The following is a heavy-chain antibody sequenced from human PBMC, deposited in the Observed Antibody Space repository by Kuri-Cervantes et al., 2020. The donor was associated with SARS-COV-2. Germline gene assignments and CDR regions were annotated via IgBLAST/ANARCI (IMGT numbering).Heavy chain of an antibody. D-gene: IGHD6-13*01. CDR2: ISAYNGNT. Sequence: ASVKVSCKASGYTFTSYDINWVRQAPGQGLEWMGWISAYNGNTNYAQKLQGRVTMTTDTSTSTAYMELRSLRSDDTAVYYCARDSSSWYGDDYWGQGTLVTVSS. J-gene: IGHJ4*02. V-gene: IGHV1-18*01. CDR3: ARDSSSWYGDDY. CDR1: GYTFTSYD.